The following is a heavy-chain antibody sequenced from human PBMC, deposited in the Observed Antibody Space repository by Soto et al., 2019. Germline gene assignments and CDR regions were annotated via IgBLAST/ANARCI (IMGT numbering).Heavy chain of an antibody. Sequence: LRLSCAASGFTFSSYGMHWVRQAPGKGLEWVAVISYDGSNKYYADSVKGRFTISRDNSKNTLYLQMNSLRAEDTAVYYCAKGDRNYYDSNDDSDAFDIWGQGTMVTVSS. J-gene: IGHJ3*02. D-gene: IGHD3-22*01. CDR2: ISYDGSNK. V-gene: IGHV3-30*18. CDR3: AKGDRNYYDSNDDSDAFDI. CDR1: GFTFSSYG.